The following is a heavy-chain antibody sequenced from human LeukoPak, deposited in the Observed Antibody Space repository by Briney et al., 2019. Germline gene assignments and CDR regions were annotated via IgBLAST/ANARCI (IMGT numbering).Heavy chain of an antibody. CDR3: ARQTMVRGVYNYGMDV. V-gene: IGHV5-10-1*01. J-gene: IGHJ6*04. D-gene: IGHD3-10*01. CDR2: IDPSDSYT. CDR1: GYSFTSYW. Sequence: GESLKISCKGSGYSFTSYWISWMRQMPGKGLEWMGRIDPSDSYTNYSPSFQGHVTISADKSISTAYLQWSSLKASDTAMYYCARQTMVRGVYNYGMDVWGKGTTVTVSS.